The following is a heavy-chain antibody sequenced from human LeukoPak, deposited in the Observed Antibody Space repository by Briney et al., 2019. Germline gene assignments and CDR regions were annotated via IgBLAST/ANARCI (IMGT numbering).Heavy chain of an antibody. V-gene: IGHV3-74*03. CDR2: INPDGTGT. CDR1: GFTFSNNW. CDR3: ARASYYYDLGYFQH. J-gene: IGHJ1*01. Sequence: GGSLRLSCADSGFTFSNNWMNWVRQVPGKGLVWVSQINPDGTGTTYADSVKGRFTISRDNAKNSLYLQMNSLRAEDTAVYYCARASYYYDLGYFQHWGQGTLVTVSS. D-gene: IGHD3-22*01.